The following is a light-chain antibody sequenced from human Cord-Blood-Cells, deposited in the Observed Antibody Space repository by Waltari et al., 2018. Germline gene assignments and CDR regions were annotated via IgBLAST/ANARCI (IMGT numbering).Light chain of an antibody. CDR1: QGISSY. J-gene: IGKJ2*01. CDR2: AAS. CDR3: QQLNSYPYT. Sequence: DIQLTQSPSFLSASGGDRVTITCRASQGISSYLAWYQQKPGKAPKLLIYAASTLQSGVASRFSGSGSGTEFTLTISSLQPEDFATYYCQQLNSYPYTFGQGTKLEIK. V-gene: IGKV1-9*01.